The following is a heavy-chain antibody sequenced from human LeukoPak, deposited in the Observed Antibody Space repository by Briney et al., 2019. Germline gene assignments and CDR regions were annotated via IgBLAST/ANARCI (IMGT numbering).Heavy chain of an antibody. D-gene: IGHD6-19*01. Sequence: RIYTSGSTHYNPSLKSRVTMSVDTSKNQFSLKLSSVTAADTAVYYCARDRFRSGWYYFDYWGQGTLVTVSS. J-gene: IGHJ4*02. CDR2: IYTSGST. V-gene: IGHV4-4*07. CDR3: ARDRFRSGWYYFDY.